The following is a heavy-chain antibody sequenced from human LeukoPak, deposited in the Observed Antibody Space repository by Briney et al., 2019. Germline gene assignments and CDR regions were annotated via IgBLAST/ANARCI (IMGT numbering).Heavy chain of an antibody. V-gene: IGHV1-18*01. CDR3: ARETYYYGSRGYYSDAFDI. Sequence: ASVKVSCKASGYTFSSYGISWVRQAPGQGLEWMGWISAYNGSTNYAQNLQGRVTMTTDTSTSTAYMELRSLRSDDTAVYYCARETYYYGSRGYYSDAFDIWGQGTMVTVSS. D-gene: IGHD3-22*01. CDR2: ISAYNGST. CDR1: GYTFSSYG. J-gene: IGHJ3*02.